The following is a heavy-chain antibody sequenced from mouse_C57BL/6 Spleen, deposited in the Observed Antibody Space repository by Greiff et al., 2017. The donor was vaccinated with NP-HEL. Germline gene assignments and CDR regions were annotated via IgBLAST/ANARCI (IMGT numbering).Heavy chain of an antibody. D-gene: IGHD1-1*01. Sequence: EVQLVESGGGLVQSGRSLRLSCATSGFTFSDFYMEWVRQAPGKGLEWIAASRNKANDYTTEYSASVKGRFIVSRDTSQSILYLQMNALRAEDTAIYYCARDAGYYYGSDEGYFDVWGTGTTVTVSS. J-gene: IGHJ1*03. CDR1: GFTFSDFY. V-gene: IGHV7-1*01. CDR2: SRNKANDYTT. CDR3: ARDAGYYYGSDEGYFDV.